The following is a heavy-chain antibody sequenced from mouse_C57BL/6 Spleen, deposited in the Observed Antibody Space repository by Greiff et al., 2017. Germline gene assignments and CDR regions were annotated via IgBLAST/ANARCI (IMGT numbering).Heavy chain of an antibody. CDR3: ARSLTREGFAY. J-gene: IGHJ3*01. CDR1: GFTFSSYA. Sequence: EVQLVESGGGLVKPGGSLKLSCAASGFTFSSYAMSWVRQTPEKRLEWVATISDGSSYTYYPDNVKGRFTISRDNAKNNLYLQMSHLKSEDTAMYYCARSLTREGFAYWGQGTLVTVSA. V-gene: IGHV5-4*01. D-gene: IGHD4-1*01. CDR2: ISDGSSYT.